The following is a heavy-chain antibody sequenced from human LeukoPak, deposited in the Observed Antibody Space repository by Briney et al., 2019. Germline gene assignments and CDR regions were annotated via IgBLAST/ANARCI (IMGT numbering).Heavy chain of an antibody. D-gene: IGHD3-22*01. CDR3: ARCSVHYYDSSGYTAPFDY. J-gene: IGHJ4*02. V-gene: IGHV4-34*01. CDR1: GGSFSGYY. CDR2: INHSGST. Sequence: MTSETLSLTCAVYGGSFSGYYWSWIRQPPGKGLEWLGEINHSGSTNYNPSLKSRVTISVDTSKNQFSLKLSSVTAADTAVYYCARCSVHYYDSSGYTAPFDYWGQGTLVTVSS.